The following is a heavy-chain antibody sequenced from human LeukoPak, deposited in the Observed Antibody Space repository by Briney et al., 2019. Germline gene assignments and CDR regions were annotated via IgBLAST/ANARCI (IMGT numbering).Heavy chain of an antibody. J-gene: IGHJ4*02. D-gene: IGHD2-21*01. CDR1: GFTFSSYA. Sequence: GGSLRLSWAASGFTFSSYAMHWVRQAPGKGLEWVAVISYDGSNKYYADSVKGRFTISRDNSKNTLYLQMNSLRAEDTAVYYCARGPSYCGTNCYYYFEYWGQGTLVTVSS. CDR3: ARGPSYCGTNCYYYFEY. V-gene: IGHV3-30-3*01. CDR2: ISYDGSNK.